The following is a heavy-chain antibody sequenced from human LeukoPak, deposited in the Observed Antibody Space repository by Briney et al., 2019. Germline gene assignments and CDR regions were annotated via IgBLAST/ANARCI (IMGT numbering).Heavy chain of an antibody. D-gene: IGHD3-10*01. J-gene: IGHJ4*02. CDR3: AKDRGWFGELFSDC. CDR2: IRSDGINK. V-gene: IGHV3-30*02. CDR1: GFTFSSYG. Sequence: GGSLRLSCAASGFTFSSYGMHWVRQAPGKGLQWVAFIRSDGINKYYADSVKGRFTISRGNSKNTLYLQMSTLKVEDTASYYCAKDRGWFGELFSDCWGQGTLVTVSS.